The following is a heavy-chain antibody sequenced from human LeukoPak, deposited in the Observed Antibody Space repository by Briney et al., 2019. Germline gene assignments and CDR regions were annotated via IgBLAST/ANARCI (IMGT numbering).Heavy chain of an antibody. CDR1: GYSISSGYY. D-gene: IGHD3-10*01. CDR3: ATMVRGSRSVDY. CDR2: IYYSGST. J-gene: IGHJ4*02. V-gene: IGHV4-61*05. Sequence: SETLSLTCTVSGYSISSGYYWGWIRQPPGKGLQWIGYIYYSGSTIYNPSLKSRVTISVDTSKNQFSLKLSSVTAADTAVYYCATMVRGSRSVDYWGQGTLVTVSS.